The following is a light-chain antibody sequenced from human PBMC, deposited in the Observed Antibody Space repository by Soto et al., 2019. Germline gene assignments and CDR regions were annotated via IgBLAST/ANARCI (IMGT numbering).Light chain of an antibody. CDR1: QDIGSS. Sequence: DIQMTQSPSSLSVSVGDRVTITCRASQDIGSSFGWFQQKQGKAPKSLIYAASTLQVGVPSRFSSSGSGTDFILTISSRQPEDFATYYCQPDNSYPRTFGQGTKGEIK. V-gene: IGKV1-16*01. J-gene: IGKJ1*01. CDR2: AAS. CDR3: QPDNSYPRT.